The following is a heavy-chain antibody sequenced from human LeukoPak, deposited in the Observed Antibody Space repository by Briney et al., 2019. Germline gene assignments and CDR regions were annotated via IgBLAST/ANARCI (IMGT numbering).Heavy chain of an antibody. CDR2: IKQDGSEK. CDR1: GFTFSSYW. D-gene: IGHD3-10*01. J-gene: IGHJ4*02. CDR3: ARDHHYGSGRPGDY. V-gene: IGHV3-7*03. Sequence: GGSLRLSCAASGFTFSSYWMSWVRQAPGKGLEWVANIKQDGSEKYYVDSVKGRFTISRDNAKNSLYLQMNSLRAEDTAVYYCARDHHYGSGRPGDYWGQGTLVTVSS.